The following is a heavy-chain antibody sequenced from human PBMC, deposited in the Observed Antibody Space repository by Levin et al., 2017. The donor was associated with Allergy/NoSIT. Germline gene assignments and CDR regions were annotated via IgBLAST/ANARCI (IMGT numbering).Heavy chain of an antibody. CDR1: GFTFNNYN. CDR2: ISSDNSYI. Sequence: AGGSLRLSCAGSGFTFNNYNMNWVRQAPGKGLEWVSSISSDNSYIYYVDSVKGRFTISRDNAKNSLYLHMDSLRAEDTAIYYCARGSGWADYWGRGTLVTVSS. J-gene: IGHJ4*02. CDR3: ARGSGWADY. D-gene: IGHD6-19*01. V-gene: IGHV3-21*01.